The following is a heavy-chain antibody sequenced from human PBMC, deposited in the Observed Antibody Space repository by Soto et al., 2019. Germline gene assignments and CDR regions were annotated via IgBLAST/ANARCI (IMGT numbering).Heavy chain of an antibody. CDR1: GGSISSGGYS. Sequence: QLQLQESGSGLVKPSQTLSLTCAVSGGSISSGGYSWSWIRQPPGKGLEGIGYIYNSGSTINNPSLKLRVTISVDRSKNQFSLKLSSVTAADTAVYYCARGNVVAIDYWGQGTLVTVSS. CDR3: ARGNVVAIDY. V-gene: IGHV4-30-2*01. CDR2: IYNSGST. D-gene: IGHD2-21*01. J-gene: IGHJ4*02.